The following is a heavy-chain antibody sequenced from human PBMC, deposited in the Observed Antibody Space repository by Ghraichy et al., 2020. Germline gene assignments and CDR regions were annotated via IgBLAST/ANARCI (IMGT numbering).Heavy chain of an antibody. CDR1: GFTFSSYW. J-gene: IGHJ6*02. D-gene: IGHD6-13*01. Sequence: GGSLRLSCAASGFTFSSYWMSWVRQAPGKGLEWVANIKQDGSEKYYVDSVKGRFTISRDNAKNSLYLQMNSLRAEDTAVYYCARERVDSSWYNRYYYYGMDVWGQGTTVTVSS. CDR3: ARERVDSSWYNRYYYYGMDV. CDR2: IKQDGSEK. V-gene: IGHV3-7*03.